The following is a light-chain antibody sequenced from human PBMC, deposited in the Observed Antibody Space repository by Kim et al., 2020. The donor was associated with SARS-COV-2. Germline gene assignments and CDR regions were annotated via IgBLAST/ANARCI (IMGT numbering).Light chain of an antibody. CDR2: GKN. V-gene: IGLV3-19*01. J-gene: IGLJ3*02. Sequence: VAFGQTVRITCQGDSLRSYYASWYQQKPGQAPVLVIYGKNNRPSGIPDRFSGSSSGNTASLTITGAQAEDEADYYCNSRDSSGTWVFGGGTQLTVL. CDR1: SLRSYY. CDR3: NSRDSSGTWV.